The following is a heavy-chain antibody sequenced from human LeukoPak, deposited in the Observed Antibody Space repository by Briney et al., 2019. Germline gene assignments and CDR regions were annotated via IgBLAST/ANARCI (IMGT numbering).Heavy chain of an antibody. CDR3: ARELPTTFYFDY. CDR1: GGTFSSYA. J-gene: IGHJ4*02. CDR2: IIPIFGTA. V-gene: IGHV1-69*13. D-gene: IGHD1-1*01. Sequence: ASVKVSCKASGGTFSSYAISWVRQAPGQGLEWMGGIIPIFGTANYAQKFQGRVTITADESTSTAYMELSSLRSEDTAIYYCARELPTTFYFDYWGQGTLLTVSS.